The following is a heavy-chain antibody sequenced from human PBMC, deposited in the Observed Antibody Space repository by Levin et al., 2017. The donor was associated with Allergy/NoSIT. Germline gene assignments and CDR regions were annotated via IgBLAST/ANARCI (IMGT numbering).Heavy chain of an antibody. CDR3: ARSNRWEAAAPFWDY. J-gene: IGHJ4*02. Sequence: KISCKASGGTFSSYAISWVRQAPGQGLEWMGGIIPIFGTANYAQKFQGRVTITADESTSTAYMELSSLRSEDTAVYYCARSNRWEAAAPFWDYWGQGTLVTVSS. CDR1: GGTFSSYA. D-gene: IGHD6-13*01. CDR2: IIPIFGTA. V-gene: IGHV1-69*01.